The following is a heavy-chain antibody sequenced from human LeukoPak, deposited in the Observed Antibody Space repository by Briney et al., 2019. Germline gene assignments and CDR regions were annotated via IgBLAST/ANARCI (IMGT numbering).Heavy chain of an antibody. D-gene: IGHD1-26*01. CDR2: INWNGGST. CDR3: ARDQGYGELLDPHYFDY. V-gene: IGHV3-20*04. J-gene: IGHJ4*02. CDR1: GFTFDDYG. Sequence: GGSLRLSCAASGFTFDDYGMSWVRQAPGKGLELVSGINWNGGSTGYADSVKGRFTISRDNAKNSLYLQMNSPRAEDTALYYCARDQGYGELLDPHYFDYWGQGTPVTVSS.